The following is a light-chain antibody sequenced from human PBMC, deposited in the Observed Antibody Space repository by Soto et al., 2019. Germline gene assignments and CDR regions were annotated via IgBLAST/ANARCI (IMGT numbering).Light chain of an antibody. CDR3: MQALQTPYT. J-gene: IGKJ2*01. CDR2: LGS. V-gene: IGKV2-28*01. CDR1: QSLLHSNGYIY. Sequence: DIVMTQSPLSLPVTPREPASISCRSSQSLLHSNGYIYLDWYLQKPGQSPQLLIYLGSNRTSGVPDRFSGSGSGTDFTLKISRVEAEDVAIYYCMQALQTPYTFGQGTKLEIK.